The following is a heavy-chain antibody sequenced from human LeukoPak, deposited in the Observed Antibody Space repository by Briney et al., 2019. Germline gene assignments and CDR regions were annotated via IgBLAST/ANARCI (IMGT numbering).Heavy chain of an antibody. CDR3: AREGRYCSSTSCYEGVDY. J-gene: IGHJ4*02. V-gene: IGHV4-34*01. CDR2: INHSGST. CDR1: GGSFSGYY. D-gene: IGHD2-2*01. Sequence: PETLSLICAVYGGSFSGYYWSWIRQPPGKGLEWIGEINHSGSTNYNPSLKSRVTVSVDTSKNQFSLKLSSVTAADTAVYYCAREGRYCSSTSCYEGVDYWGRGTVDTVSS.